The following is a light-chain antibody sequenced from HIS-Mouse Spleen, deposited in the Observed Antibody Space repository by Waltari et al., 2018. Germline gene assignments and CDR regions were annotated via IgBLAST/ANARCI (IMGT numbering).Light chain of an antibody. V-gene: IGLV2-23*01. Sequence: QSALTQPASVSGSPGQSITISCTGTSSDVGSYNLVSWYQQHPGTAPKLMIYEGSKRPSGVSNRFSGSKSGHTASLTISGLQAEDEADSYCCSYAGSSTSVVFGGGTKLTVL. J-gene: IGLJ2*01. CDR3: CSYAGSSTSVV. CDR1: SSDVGSYNL. CDR2: EGS.